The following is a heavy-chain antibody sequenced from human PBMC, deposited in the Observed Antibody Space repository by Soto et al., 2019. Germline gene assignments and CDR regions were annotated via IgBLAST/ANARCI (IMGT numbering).Heavy chain of an antibody. D-gene: IGHD2-2*01. Sequence: QVQLVESGGGVVQPGRSLRLSCAASGFTFSSYAMHWVRQAPGKGLEWVAVISYDGSNKYYADSVKGRFTISRDNSKNTLYLQMNSLRAEDTAVYYCADTGTRTRGGYYYYGMDVWGQGTTVTVSS. J-gene: IGHJ6*02. CDR3: ADTGTRTRGGYYYYGMDV. CDR1: GFTFSSYA. CDR2: ISYDGSNK. V-gene: IGHV3-30-3*01.